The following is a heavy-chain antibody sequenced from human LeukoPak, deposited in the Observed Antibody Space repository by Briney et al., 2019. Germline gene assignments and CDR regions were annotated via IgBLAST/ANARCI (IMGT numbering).Heavy chain of an antibody. J-gene: IGHJ4*02. D-gene: IGHD2-21*01. CDR2: IKAGNGDT. V-gene: IGHV1-3*01. CDR1: GYIFTKYV. CDR3: ARDDCGDTCYPGGY. Sequence: GASVKVSCKDSGYIFTKYVVHWVRQAPGQRPEWMGWIKAGNGDTKYSQNFQGRLTITRDTSASTVYMELSSLTSEDTALYYCARDDCGDTCYPGGYWGQGTLVTVSS.